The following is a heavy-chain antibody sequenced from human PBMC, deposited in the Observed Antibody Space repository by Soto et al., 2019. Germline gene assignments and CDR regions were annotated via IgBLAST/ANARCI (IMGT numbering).Heavy chain of an antibody. CDR1: GFSLSTSGMC. J-gene: IGHJ4*02. CDR3: ARSPLNFFGSGKSYFDH. Sequence: SGPTLVNPTETLTLTCSLSGFSLSTSGMCVSWIRQPPGKALEWLARIDWDDDKYYSTSLKTRLTISKDSSQNQVVLTMTNMDPVDTATYYCARSPLNFFGSGKSYFDHWGQGTLVTVSS. D-gene: IGHD3-10*01. CDR2: IDWDDDK. V-gene: IGHV2-70*11.